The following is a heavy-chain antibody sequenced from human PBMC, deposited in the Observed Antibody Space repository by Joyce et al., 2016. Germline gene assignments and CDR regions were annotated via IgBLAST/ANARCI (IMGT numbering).Heavy chain of an antibody. CDR1: GGSISSAHW. J-gene: IGHJ5*01. Sequence: QVQLQESGPGLVKPSGTLSLTCAVSGGSISSAHWWSWVRQPPGKGLEWIGEIYRGGSTTSNPSLKSRVTISVDKSKNQLSLKMNSVTATDTAVYYCARNGAYSQDSWGQGTLVTVSS. V-gene: IGHV4-4*02. D-gene: IGHD5-12*01. CDR3: ARNGAYSQDS. CDR2: IYRGGST.